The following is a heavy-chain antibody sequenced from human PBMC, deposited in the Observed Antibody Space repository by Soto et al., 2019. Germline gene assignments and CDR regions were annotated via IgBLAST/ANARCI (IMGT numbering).Heavy chain of an antibody. CDR2: ISYDGSNK. CDR1: GFTFSSYG. Sequence: SLGVSCAASGFTFSSYGMHWVRQAPGKGLEWVAVISYDGSNKYYADSVKGRFTISRDNSKNTLYLQINSLRAEDTAVYYCEKLVGYYDSSRDLFDIRGQVS. CDR3: EKLVGYYDSSRDLFDI. J-gene: IGHJ3*02. V-gene: IGHV3-30*18. D-gene: IGHD3-22*01.